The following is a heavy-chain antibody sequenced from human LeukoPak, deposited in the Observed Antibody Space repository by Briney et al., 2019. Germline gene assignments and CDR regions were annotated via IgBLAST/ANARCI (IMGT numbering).Heavy chain of an antibody. J-gene: IGHJ4*02. Sequence: QPGGSLRLSCAASGFTFSSYAMSWVRQAPGKGLEWVSAISGSGGSTYYADSVKGRFTISRDNAKESLYLQMNSLRAEDTALYYCADVLDWAYWGQGTLVTVSS. CDR3: ADVLDWAY. CDR1: GFTFSSYA. V-gene: IGHV3-23*01. D-gene: IGHD3/OR15-3a*01. CDR2: ISGSGGST.